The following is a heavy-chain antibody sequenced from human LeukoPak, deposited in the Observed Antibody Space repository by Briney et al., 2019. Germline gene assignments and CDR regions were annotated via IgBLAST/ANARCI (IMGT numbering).Heavy chain of an antibody. CDR3: ATGVRGVSKPVDY. CDR2: ISSSSSTI. V-gene: IGHV3-48*04. Sequence: GGSLRLSCAASGFTFGSYGMHWVRQAPGKGLEWVSYISSSSSTIYYADSVKGRFTISRDNAKNSLYLQMNSLRAEDTAVYYCATGVRGVSKPVDYWGQGTLATVSS. CDR1: GFTFGSYG. J-gene: IGHJ4*02. D-gene: IGHD3-10*01.